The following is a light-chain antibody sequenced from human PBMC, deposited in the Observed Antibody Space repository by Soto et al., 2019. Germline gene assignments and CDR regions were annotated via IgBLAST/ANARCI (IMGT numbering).Light chain of an antibody. CDR2: AAS. CDR1: QGISSY. Sequence: MAQYPSACSASRGGRETMTCRASQGISSYLAWYQQKPGKAPKLLIYAASTLQSGVPSRFSGSGSGTDFTLTISSLQPEDVATYYCQKYNSAPWTFGQGTKLDIK. CDR3: QKYNSAPWT. V-gene: IGKV1-8*01. J-gene: IGKJ1*01.